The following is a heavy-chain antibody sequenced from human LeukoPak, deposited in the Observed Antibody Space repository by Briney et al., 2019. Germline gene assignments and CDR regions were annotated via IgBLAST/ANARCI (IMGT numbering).Heavy chain of an antibody. J-gene: IGHJ4*02. V-gene: IGHV4-34*01. CDR3: ARGYSGYGGCYFDY. D-gene: IGHD5-12*01. CDR2: INHSGST. CDR1: GGSFSGYY. Sequence: SETLSLTCAVYGGSFSGYYWSWIRQPPGKGLEWIGEINHSGSTNYNPSLKSRVTISVDTSKNQFSLKLSSVTAADTAVYYCARGYSGYGGCYFDYWGQGTLVTVSS.